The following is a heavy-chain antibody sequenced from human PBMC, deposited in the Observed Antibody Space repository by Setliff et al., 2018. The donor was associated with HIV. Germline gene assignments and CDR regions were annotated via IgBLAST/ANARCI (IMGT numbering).Heavy chain of an antibody. CDR1: GYTFTTYG. J-gene: IGHJ6*02. CDR3: ARDVGHMMDV. CDR2: ISTYSDET. Sequence: ASVKVSCKPSGYTFTTYGLSWVRQAPGQGLEWMGWISTYSDETSSSQNLQGRLTMTTDTSTGTAYMELRSLRSDATAVYYCARDVGHMMDVWGQGTTVTVSS. V-gene: IGHV1-18*01.